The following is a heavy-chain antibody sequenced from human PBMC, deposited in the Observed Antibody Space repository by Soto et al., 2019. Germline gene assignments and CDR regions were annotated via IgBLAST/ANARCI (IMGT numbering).Heavy chain of an antibody. CDR1: GGSVSSGSYY. CDR2: IYYSGST. CDR3: VRSYEQKGEYCSGGSCYPKRYYYYGMDV. D-gene: IGHD2-15*01. V-gene: IGHV4-61*01. J-gene: IGHJ6*02. Sequence: SETLSLTCTVSGGSVSSGSYYWSWIRQPPGKGLEWIGYIYYSGSTNYNPSLKSRVTISEDTSKNQFSLKLSSVTAADTAVYYYVRSYEQKGEYCSGGSCYPKRYYYYGMDVWGQGTTVTVSS.